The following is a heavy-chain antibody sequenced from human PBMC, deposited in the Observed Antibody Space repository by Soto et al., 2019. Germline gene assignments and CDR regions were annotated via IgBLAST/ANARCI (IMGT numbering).Heavy chain of an antibody. J-gene: IGHJ6*02. Sequence: GEALKISCKGSRYSFTRYWIGWVRQMPRKGLEWMGIIYPGDSDTRYRPSFQGQVTISADKSISTAYLHWSSLKASDTAMYYCERHQSEVYYRFRSGLYRCYYYYCIDVWRGGTTVNVSS. CDR1: RYSFTRYW. CDR3: ERHQSEVYYRFRSGLYRCYYYYCIDV. V-gene: IGHV5-51*01. D-gene: IGHD3-3*01. CDR2: IYPGDSDT.